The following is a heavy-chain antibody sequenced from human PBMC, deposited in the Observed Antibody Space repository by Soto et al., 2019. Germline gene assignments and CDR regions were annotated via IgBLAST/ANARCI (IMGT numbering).Heavy chain of an antibody. CDR3: ASDPTNLKHSSGWYSWFDP. J-gene: IGHJ5*02. V-gene: IGHV3-21*01. CDR2: ISSGSAYI. D-gene: IGHD6-19*01. CDR1: GFTFSNYN. Sequence: VQLVESGGGFVKPGGSLRLSCAASGFTFSNYNMNWVRQAPGKGLEWVSSISSGSAYIYYADSVKGRFTISRDNAKNSLYLQMNSLRADDTAVYYCASDPTNLKHSSGWYSWFDPWGQGTLVTVSS.